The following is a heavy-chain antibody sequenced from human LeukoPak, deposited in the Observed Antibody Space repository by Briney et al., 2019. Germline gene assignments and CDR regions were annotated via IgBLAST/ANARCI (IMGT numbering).Heavy chain of an antibody. D-gene: IGHD3-3*01. CDR3: ARCLYDFWSGYPFDY. Sequence: ASVKVSCKASGYTFTGYYMHWVRQAPGQGLEWMGWINPNNGGTNYAQKFQGRVTMTRDTSISTAYMELSRLRSDDTAVYYCARCLYDFWSGYPFDYRGQGTLVTVSS. CDR2: INPNNGGT. V-gene: IGHV1-2*02. J-gene: IGHJ4*02. CDR1: GYTFTGYY.